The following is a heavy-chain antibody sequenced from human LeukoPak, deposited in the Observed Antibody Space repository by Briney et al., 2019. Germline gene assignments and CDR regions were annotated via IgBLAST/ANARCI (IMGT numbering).Heavy chain of an antibody. D-gene: IGHD3-3*01. V-gene: IGHV3-48*04. Sequence: PGGSLRLSCAASGFSFSSSGMNWVRQAPGKGLEWVSYIDTSSTTKNYADSVKGRFTISRDNAKNSLYVQMDSLRAEDTAVYYCARNYDFWSGYCGYWGQGTLVTVSS. CDR2: IDTSSTTK. J-gene: IGHJ4*02. CDR3: ARNYDFWSGYCGY. CDR1: GFSFSSSG.